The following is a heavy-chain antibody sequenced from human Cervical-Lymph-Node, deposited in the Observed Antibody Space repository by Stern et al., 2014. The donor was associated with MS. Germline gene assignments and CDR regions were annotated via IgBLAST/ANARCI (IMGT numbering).Heavy chain of an antibody. V-gene: IGHV3-11*01. J-gene: IGHJ1*01. CDR1: GFTFSDYY. Sequence: QVQLVESGGGLVKPGGSLRLSCATSGFTFSDYYMNWIRQAPGKGLEWVSYISDSGDTIHYVDSVKGRFTISRDNVKNTLYLQMNSLRAEDTAIYYCARDRLSGGWFLQHWGQGTLVAVSS. CDR2: ISDSGDTI. D-gene: IGHD6-19*01. CDR3: ARDRLSGGWFLQH.